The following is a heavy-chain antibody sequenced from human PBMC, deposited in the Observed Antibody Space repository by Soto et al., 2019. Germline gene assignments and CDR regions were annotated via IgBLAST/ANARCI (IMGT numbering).Heavy chain of an antibody. V-gene: IGHV3-23*01. J-gene: IGHJ5*02. CDR2: ISGSGGST. D-gene: IGHD3-22*01. CDR1: GFTFSSYA. CDR3: AKDREYYDSSGPP. Sequence: LRLSCAASGFTFSSYAMSWVRQAPGKGLEWVSAISGSGGSTYYADSVKGRFTISGDNSKNTLYLQMNSLRAEDTAVYYCAKDREYYDSSGPPWGQGTLVTVSS.